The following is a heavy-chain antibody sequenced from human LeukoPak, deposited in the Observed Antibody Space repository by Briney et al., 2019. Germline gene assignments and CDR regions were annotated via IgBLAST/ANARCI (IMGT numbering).Heavy chain of an antibody. Sequence: GGSLRLSCAASGFTFSSYEMNWVRQAPGKGLEWVSYISSSGSTIYYADSVKGRFTISRDNAKNSLYLQMNSLRAEDTAVYYCARQGLKKITIFGVVRSFDYWGQGTLVTVSS. D-gene: IGHD3-3*01. CDR2: ISSSGSTI. CDR1: GFTFSSYE. J-gene: IGHJ4*02. V-gene: IGHV3-48*03. CDR3: ARQGLKKITIFGVVRSFDY.